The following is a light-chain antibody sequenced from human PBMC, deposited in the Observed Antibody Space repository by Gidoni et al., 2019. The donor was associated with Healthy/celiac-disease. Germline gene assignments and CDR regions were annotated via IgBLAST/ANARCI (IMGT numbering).Light chain of an antibody. CDR1: QSVSSN. V-gene: IGKV3-15*01. Sequence: EIVMTQSPATLSVSPGERATLSCRASQSVSSNLAWYQQKPDQAPRRLIYGASTRATGIPARFSGSGSGKEFTLTISSLQSEDFAVYYCQQYNNWPPLTFGGGTKVEIK. J-gene: IGKJ4*01. CDR3: QQYNNWPPLT. CDR2: GAS.